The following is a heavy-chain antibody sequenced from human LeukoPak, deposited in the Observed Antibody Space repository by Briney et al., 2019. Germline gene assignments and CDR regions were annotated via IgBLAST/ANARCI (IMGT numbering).Heavy chain of an antibody. CDR3: ARVASNYYGMDV. Sequence: GGSLRLSCAASGFTVSSNYMNWVRQAPGKGLEWVSIIYSSGATYYADSVKGRFTSSRDNSTNTLYLQMNSLRAEDTALYYCARVASNYYGMDVWGQGTTVTVSS. V-gene: IGHV3-53*01. CDR2: IYSSGAT. J-gene: IGHJ6*02. CDR1: GFTVSSNY. D-gene: IGHD6-6*01.